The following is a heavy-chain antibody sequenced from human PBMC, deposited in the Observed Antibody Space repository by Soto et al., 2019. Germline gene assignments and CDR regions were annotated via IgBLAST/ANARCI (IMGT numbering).Heavy chain of an antibody. J-gene: IGHJ4*02. CDR3: ARDPNSGASYSSGGGGSGY. CDR1: GFTVSSNY. CDR2: IYSGGST. V-gene: IGHV3-66*01. D-gene: IGHD6-19*01. Sequence: GGSLRLSCAASGFTVSSNYMSWVRQAPGKGLEWVSVIYSGGSTYYADSVKGRFTISRDNSKNTLYLQMNSLRAEDTAVYYCARDPNSGASYSSGGGGSGYWGQGTLVTVSS.